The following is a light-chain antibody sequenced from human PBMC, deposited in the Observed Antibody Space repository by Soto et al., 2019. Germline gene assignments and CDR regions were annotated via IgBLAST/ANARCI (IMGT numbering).Light chain of an antibody. CDR2: GAS. V-gene: IGKV3-15*01. Sequence: MMMTQSPATLSVSPGERVTLSCRTSHSVNSHVAWYQQKPGQAPRLLLYGASTRATGIPVRFSGSGFGTEFTLTITSLQSEDFAVYFCQQYYSLPTFGQGTRLEI. CDR3: QQYYSLPT. CDR1: HSVNSH. J-gene: IGKJ5*01.